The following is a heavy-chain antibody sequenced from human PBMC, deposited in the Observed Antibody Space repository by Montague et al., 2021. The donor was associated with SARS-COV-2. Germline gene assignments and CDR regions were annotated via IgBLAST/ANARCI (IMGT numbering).Heavy chain of an antibody. CDR2: TYYRSKWYN. D-gene: IGHD5-12*01. J-gene: IGHJ6*02. CDR1: GDSVSSNSAS. CDR3: ARQPLGYDFVYYYYGMDV. V-gene: IGHV6-1*01. Sequence: CAISGDSVSSNSASWNWIRQSPSKGLEWLGRTYYRSKWYNDYAVSVKSRITINPDTSKNQFSLQLNSVTPEDTAVYYCARQPLGYDFVYYYYGMDVWGQGTTVTVSS.